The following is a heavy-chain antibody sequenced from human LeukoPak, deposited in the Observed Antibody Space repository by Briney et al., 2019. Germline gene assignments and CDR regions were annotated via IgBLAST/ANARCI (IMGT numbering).Heavy chain of an antibody. V-gene: IGHV1-18*01. J-gene: IGHJ4*02. CDR1: GYTFTSYG. Sequence: ASVKVSCKASGYTFTSYGISWVRQAPGQGLEWMRWISAYNGNTNYAQKLQGRVTMTTDTSTSTAYMELRSLRSDDTAVYYCARVRRYYYDSSGPADYWGQGTLVTVSS. CDR3: ARVRRYYYDSSGPADY. CDR2: ISAYNGNT. D-gene: IGHD3-22*01.